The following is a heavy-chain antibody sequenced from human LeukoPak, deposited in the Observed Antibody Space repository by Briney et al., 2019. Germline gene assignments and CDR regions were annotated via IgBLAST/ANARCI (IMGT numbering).Heavy chain of an antibody. CDR1: GFSLSSYS. V-gene: IGHV3-21*01. CDR3: ARDGHGDGFLTGYSYFGMDV. D-gene: IGHD3-9*01. J-gene: IGHJ6*02. Sequence: PGGSLRLSCAASGFSLSSYSMNWVCQAPGKGLEWVSSITISSNFIYYADSVKGRFTISRDNAKNSLYLQMNSLRAEDTAVYFCARDGHGDGFLTGYSYFGMDVWGQGTTVTVSS. CDR2: ITISSNFI.